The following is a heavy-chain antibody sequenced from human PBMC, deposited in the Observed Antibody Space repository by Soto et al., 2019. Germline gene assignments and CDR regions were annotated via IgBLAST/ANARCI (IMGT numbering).Heavy chain of an antibody. Sequence: QVQLVQSGAEVKRPGSSVKVSCKASGDTFNFYSINWVRQAPGLGLEWMGRVNPIVSMSNYAQKFQGRVTMPADKSTRTAYMELSSLRYEDTTIYYCASSYGSGYRAFDYWGQGALVTVSS. CDR2: VNPIVSMS. V-gene: IGHV1-69*02. D-gene: IGHD3-10*01. CDR1: GDTFNFYS. J-gene: IGHJ4*02. CDR3: ASSYGSGYRAFDY.